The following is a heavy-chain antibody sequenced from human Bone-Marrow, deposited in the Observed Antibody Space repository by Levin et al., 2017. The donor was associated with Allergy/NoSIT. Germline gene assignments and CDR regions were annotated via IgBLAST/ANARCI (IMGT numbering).Heavy chain of an antibody. J-gene: IGHJ2*01. Sequence: PGGSLRLSCAASGFTFSSYWMSWVRQAPGKGLEWVANIKQDGSETYYVDSVKGRFTISRDNAKNSLYLQMNSLRAEDTAVYYCARDRYSRYFDLWGRGTLVTVSS. CDR1: GFTFSSYW. D-gene: IGHD3-9*01. V-gene: IGHV3-7*03. CDR3: ARDRYSRYFDL. CDR2: IKQDGSET.